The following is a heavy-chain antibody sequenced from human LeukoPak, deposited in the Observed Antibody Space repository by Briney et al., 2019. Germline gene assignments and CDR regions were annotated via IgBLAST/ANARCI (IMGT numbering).Heavy chain of an antibody. J-gene: IGHJ4*02. V-gene: IGHV1-2*02. CDR1: GYTFTGYY. D-gene: IGHD5-24*01. CDR2: INPNSGGT. Sequence: ASVKVSCKASGYTFTGYYMHWVRQAPGQGLEWMGWINPNSGGTNCAQKFQGRVTMTRDTSISTAYMELSRLRSDDTAVYYCARVRTRDGYNLDFDYWGQGTLVTVSS. CDR3: ARVRTRDGYNLDFDY.